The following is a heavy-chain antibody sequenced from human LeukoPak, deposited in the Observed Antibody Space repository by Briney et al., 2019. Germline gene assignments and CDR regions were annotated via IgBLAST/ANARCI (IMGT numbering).Heavy chain of an antibody. V-gene: IGHV1-8*01. CDR1: GHSFSNFD. Sequence: ASVKVSCKASGHSFSNFDINWVRQATGQGLEWMGWVNLNSGNTGYAARFQGRVTMTRNTPTTTDYMELSSLRPEDTAVYYCGRGPGFGGFREGDNWGQGSLVTVSS. CDR3: GRGPGFGGFREGDN. CDR2: VNLNSGNT. J-gene: IGHJ4*02. D-gene: IGHD3-16*01.